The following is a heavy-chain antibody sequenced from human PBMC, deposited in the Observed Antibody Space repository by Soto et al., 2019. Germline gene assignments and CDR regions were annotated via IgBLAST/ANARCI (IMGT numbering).Heavy chain of an antibody. CDR2: ISSNGGGT. V-gene: IGHV3-64D*06. J-gene: IGHJ4*02. CDR1: GFTFSSYA. CDR3: VKDRPPTGDFWSGPNFDY. D-gene: IGHD3-3*01. Sequence: GGSLRLSCSASGFTFSSYAMHWVRQAPGKGLEYVSAISSNGGGTYYADSVKGRFTISRDNSKNTLYLQMSSLRAEDTAVYYCVKDRPPTGDFWSGPNFDYWGQGTLVTVSS.